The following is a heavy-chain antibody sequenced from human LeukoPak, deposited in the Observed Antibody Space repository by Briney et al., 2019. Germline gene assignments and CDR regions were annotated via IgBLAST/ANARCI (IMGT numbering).Heavy chain of an antibody. J-gene: IGHJ3*02. D-gene: IGHD2-15*01. V-gene: IGHV3-48*03. CDR3: ARDNPCSGGSCYSRATDAFDI. CDR2: ISSSGSTI. Sequence: GGSLRLSCAVSGFTFSSYEMNWVRQAPGKGLEWVSYISSSGSTIYYADSVKGRFTISRDNAKNSLYLQMNSLRAEDTAVYYCARDNPCSGGSCYSRATDAFDIWGRGTLVTVSS. CDR1: GFTFSSYE.